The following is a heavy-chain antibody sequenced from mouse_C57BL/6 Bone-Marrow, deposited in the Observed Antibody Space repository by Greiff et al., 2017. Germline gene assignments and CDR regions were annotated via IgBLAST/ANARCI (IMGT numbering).Heavy chain of an antibody. Sequence: VQLQQPGAELVMPGASVKLSCKASGYTFTSYWMHWVKQRPGQGLEWIGEIDPSDSYTNYNQKFKGKSTLTVDKSSSTAYMQLSSLTAEDSAVYYCARSELYYYGRDDWGKGTTLTVSS. CDR3: ARSELYYYGRDD. V-gene: IGHV1-69*01. CDR2: IDPSDSYT. CDR1: GYTFTSYW. J-gene: IGHJ2*01. D-gene: IGHD1-1*01.